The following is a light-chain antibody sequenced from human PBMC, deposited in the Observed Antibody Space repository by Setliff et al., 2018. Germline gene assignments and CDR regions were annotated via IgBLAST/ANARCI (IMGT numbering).Light chain of an antibody. CDR2: SNN. Sequence: QSVLTQPPSASGTPAQRVTISCSGSSSNIGSNTVNWYQQLPGTAPKLLIYSNNQRPSGVPDRFSGPKSGTSASLAISGLQSEDEADYYCVTWDANLSAYVFGTGTKVTVL. CDR1: SSNIGSNT. J-gene: IGLJ1*01. CDR3: VTWDANLSAYV. V-gene: IGLV1-44*01.